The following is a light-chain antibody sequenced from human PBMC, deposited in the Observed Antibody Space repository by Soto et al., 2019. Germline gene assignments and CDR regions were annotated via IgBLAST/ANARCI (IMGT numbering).Light chain of an antibody. CDR3: HQYGSSPT. CDR1: QSISSTY. V-gene: IGKV3-20*01. CDR2: GAS. J-gene: IGKJ1*01. Sequence: PGERATLSCRASQSISSTYLAWYQQKPGQAPRLLIYGASSRAVGIPDRFSGSGSGTDFTLTISRLEPEDSAVYYCHQYGSSPTFGPGTKV.